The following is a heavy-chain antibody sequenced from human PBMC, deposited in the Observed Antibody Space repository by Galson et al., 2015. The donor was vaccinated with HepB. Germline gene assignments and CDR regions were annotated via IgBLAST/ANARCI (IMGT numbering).Heavy chain of an antibody. CDR1: GGSISSGSYY. D-gene: IGHD4-11*01. J-gene: IGHJ6*03. CDR3: ALTTVTTRIYYYYMDV. V-gene: IGHV4-61*02. Sequence: TLSLTCTVSGGSISSGSYYWSWIRQPAGKGLEWIGRIYTSGSTNYNPSLKSRVTMSVDTSKNQFSLKLSSVTAADTAVYYCALTTVTTRIYYYYMDVWGKGTTVTVSS. CDR2: IYTSGST.